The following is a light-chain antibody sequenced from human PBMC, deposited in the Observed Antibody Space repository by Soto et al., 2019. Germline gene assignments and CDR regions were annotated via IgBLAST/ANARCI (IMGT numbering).Light chain of an antibody. Sequence: EIVMTQSPATLSVSPGERATLSCRASRSISSNLAWFQQKPGQAPRLLIYGVSTRATGIPARFSGSGSGTEFTLTISSLQSEDFAVYHCHQYNNWPPWTFGQGTKVEIK. V-gene: IGKV3-15*01. CDR1: RSISSN. J-gene: IGKJ1*01. CDR3: HQYNNWPPWT. CDR2: GVS.